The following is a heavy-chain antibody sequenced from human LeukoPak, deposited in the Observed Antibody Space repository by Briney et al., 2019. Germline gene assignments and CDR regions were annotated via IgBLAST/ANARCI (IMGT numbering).Heavy chain of an antibody. CDR1: GYTFTGYY. CDR3: ARTIEAAVNWFDP. CDR2: INPNSGGT. D-gene: IGHD6-13*01. V-gene: IGHV1-2*02. Sequence: ASVKVSCKASGYTFTGYYMHWVRQAPGQGLEWMGWINPNSGGTNYAQKFQGRVTMTRDTPISTAYMELSRLRSDDTAVYYCARTIEAAVNWFDPWGQGTLVTVSS. J-gene: IGHJ5*02.